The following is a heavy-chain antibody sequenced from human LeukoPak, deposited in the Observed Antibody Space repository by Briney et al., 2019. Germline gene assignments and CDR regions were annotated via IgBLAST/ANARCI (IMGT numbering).Heavy chain of an antibody. CDR2: MYYSGST. V-gene: IGHV4-39*01. CDR3: ARHYYDSTGYYYFDY. J-gene: IGHJ4*02. CDR1: GDSITGSSYY. Sequence: SEALSLTCTVSGDSITGSSYYWGWIRQPPGKGLEWIGSMYYSGSTYSNPSLKSRVTISVDTSKNQFSLKLSSVTAADTAVYYCARHYYDSTGYYYFDYWGQGTLVTVSS. D-gene: IGHD3-22*01.